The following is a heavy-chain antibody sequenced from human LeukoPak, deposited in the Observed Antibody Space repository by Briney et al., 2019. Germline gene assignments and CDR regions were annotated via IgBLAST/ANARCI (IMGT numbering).Heavy chain of an antibody. Sequence: GGSLRLSCTASGFTFSSYTMSWVRQAPGEGLEWLSAINGRGITYYAGSVKGRFTISRDNSENTLYLQMNSLRAEDTAVYYCAKDKAAYYYDSSGYYFDYWGQGTLVTVSS. V-gene: IGHV3-23*01. CDR2: INGRGIT. D-gene: IGHD3-22*01. CDR3: AKDKAAYYYDSSGYYFDY. J-gene: IGHJ4*02. CDR1: GFTFSSYT.